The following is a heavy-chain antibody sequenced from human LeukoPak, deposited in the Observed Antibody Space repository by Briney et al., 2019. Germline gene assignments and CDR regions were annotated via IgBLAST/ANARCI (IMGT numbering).Heavy chain of an antibody. J-gene: IGHJ3*02. Sequence: ASVKVSCKASGGTFSSYAISWVRQAPGQGLEWMGGIIPIFGTANYAQKFQGRVTITADESTSTAYMELSSLRSEDTAVYYCARDSPDGSGYPSNAFDIWGQGTMVTVSS. CDR3: ARDSPDGSGYPSNAFDI. D-gene: IGHD3-22*01. CDR1: GGTFSSYA. V-gene: IGHV1-69*13. CDR2: IIPIFGTA.